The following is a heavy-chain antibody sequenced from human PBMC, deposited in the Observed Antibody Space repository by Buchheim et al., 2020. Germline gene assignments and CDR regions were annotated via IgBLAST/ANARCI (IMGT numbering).Heavy chain of an antibody. J-gene: IGHJ6*03. V-gene: IGHV4-59*12. CDR3: ARLGGDYADSSAYYPYYMDV. CDR2: IYHSGST. D-gene: IGHD3-22*01. CDR1: GGSMRNYY. Sequence: QVQVQESGPGLVRPSETLSLTCTVSGGSMRNYYWTWIRLPPGKGLEWIGNIYHSGSTKYNPALKSRVTMSVDTSKKQFSLKLRSVTAADAALYYCARLGGDYADSSAYYPYYMDVWGKGTT.